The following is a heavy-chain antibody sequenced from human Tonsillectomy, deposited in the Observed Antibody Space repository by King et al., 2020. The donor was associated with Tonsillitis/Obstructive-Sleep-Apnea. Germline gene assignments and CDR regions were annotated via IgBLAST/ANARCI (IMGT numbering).Heavy chain of an antibody. CDR3: ARESRGYGNDAFDI. Sequence: QVQLVQSGAEVKKPGASVTVSCTASRYTFTAYYVNWVRQAPGQGLEWMGIINPSGGSTSYAQKFQGRVTMTKDTSTSTLYMELSSLISEDTAVYYCARESRGYGNDAFDIWGQGTMVTVSS. D-gene: IGHD3-22*01. CDR1: RYTFTAYY. J-gene: IGHJ3*02. V-gene: IGHV1-46*01. CDR2: INPSGGST.